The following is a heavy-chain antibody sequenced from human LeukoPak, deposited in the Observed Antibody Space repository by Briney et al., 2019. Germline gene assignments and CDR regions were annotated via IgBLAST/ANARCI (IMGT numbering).Heavy chain of an antibody. D-gene: IGHD5-18*01. J-gene: IGHJ4*02. CDR2: ISSSGSTI. Sequence: GRSLRLSCAASGFTFSDYYMSWIRQAPGKGLEWVSYISSSGSTIYYADSVKGRFTISRDNAKNSLYLQMNSLRAEDTAVYYCARYLYSYGYPFDYWGQGTLVTVSS. V-gene: IGHV3-11*01. CDR1: GFTFSDYY. CDR3: ARYLYSYGYPFDY.